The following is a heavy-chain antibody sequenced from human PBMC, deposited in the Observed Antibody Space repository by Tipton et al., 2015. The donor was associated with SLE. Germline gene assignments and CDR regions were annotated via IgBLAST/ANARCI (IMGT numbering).Heavy chain of an antibody. CDR2: IYHSGST. Sequence: TLSLTCTVSGGSISSSSYYWGWIRQPPGKGLEWIGSIYHSGSTYYNPSLKSRVTISVDTSKNQFSLKLSSVTAADTAVYHCARGGKEYYCYFGYWGQGTLVTVSS. CDR1: GGSISSSSYY. V-gene: IGHV4-39*07. D-gene: IGHD3-10*01. J-gene: IGHJ4*02. CDR3: ARGGKEYYCYFGY.